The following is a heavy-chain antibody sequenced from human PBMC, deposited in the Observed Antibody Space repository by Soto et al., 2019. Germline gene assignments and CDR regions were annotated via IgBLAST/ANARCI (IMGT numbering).Heavy chain of an antibody. CDR3: ARRTRDFWSGYPVFDY. CDR2: IYYSGST. CDR1: GGSISSSSYY. Sequence: SETLSLTCTVSGGSISSSSYYWGWIRQPPGKGLKWIGSIYYSGSTYYNPSLKSRVTISVDTSKNPFSLKLSSVTAADTAVYYCARRTRDFWSGYPVFDYWGQGTLVTVSS. V-gene: IGHV4-39*01. J-gene: IGHJ4*02. D-gene: IGHD3-3*01.